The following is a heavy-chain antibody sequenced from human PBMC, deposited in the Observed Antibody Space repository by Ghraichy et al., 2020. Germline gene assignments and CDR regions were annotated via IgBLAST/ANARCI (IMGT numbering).Heavy chain of an antibody. V-gene: IGHV4-34*01. CDR3: ARVHFYLGYCSSTSCRTPSWFDP. CDR2: INHSGST. D-gene: IGHD2-2*01. Sequence: SQTLSLTCAVYGGSFSGYYWSWIRQPPGKGLEWIGEINHSGSTNYNPSLKSRVTISVDTSKNQFSRKLSSVTAADTAVYYCARVHFYLGYCSSTSCRTPSWFDPWGQGTLVTVSS. J-gene: IGHJ5*02. CDR1: GGSFSGYY.